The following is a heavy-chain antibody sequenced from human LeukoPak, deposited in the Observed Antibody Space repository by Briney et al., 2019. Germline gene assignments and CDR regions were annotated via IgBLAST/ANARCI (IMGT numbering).Heavy chain of an antibody. Sequence: ASVKVSCKASGYTFTGYYLHWVRQAPGQGLAWMGWINPNSGGTNYAQKFQGRVTMTRDTSISTAYMELSRLRSDDTAVYYCARAAVTTDWYFDLWGRGTLVTVSS. CDR1: GYTFTGYY. J-gene: IGHJ2*01. D-gene: IGHD4-17*01. CDR2: INPNSGGT. V-gene: IGHV1-2*02. CDR3: ARAAVTTDWYFDL.